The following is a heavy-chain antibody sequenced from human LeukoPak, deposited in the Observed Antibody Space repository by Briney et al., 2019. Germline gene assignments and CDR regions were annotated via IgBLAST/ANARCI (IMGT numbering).Heavy chain of an antibody. CDR3: ARDDDKWELLYYYYYMDV. D-gene: IGHD1-26*01. J-gene: IGHJ6*03. CDR2: INPSGGST. CDR1: GYTFTSYY. V-gene: IGHV1-46*01. Sequence: GASVKVSCKASGYTFTSYYMHWVRQAPGQGLEWMGIINPSGGSTSYAQKFQGRVTMTRDTSISTAYMELSRLRSDDTAVYYCARDDDKWELLYYYYYMDVWGKGTTVTISS.